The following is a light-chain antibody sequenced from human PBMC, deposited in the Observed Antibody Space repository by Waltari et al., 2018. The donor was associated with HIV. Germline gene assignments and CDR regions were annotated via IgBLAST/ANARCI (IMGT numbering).Light chain of an antibody. CDR3: QKYNSAPFT. CDR1: QGISKY. J-gene: IGKJ3*01. V-gene: IGKV1-27*01. CDR2: AAS. Sequence: DIELTQSPSSLSASVGGRVTITCRASQGISKYLAWYQQKPGKVPKLLIYAASTLQSGVLSRFSGSVSGTDFTLNISSLQPEDVATYYCQKYNSAPFTFGPGTKVDIK.